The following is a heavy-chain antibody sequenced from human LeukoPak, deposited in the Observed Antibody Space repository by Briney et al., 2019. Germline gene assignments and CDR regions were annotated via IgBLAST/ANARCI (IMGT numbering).Heavy chain of an antibody. CDR2: INPNSGGT. CDR3: ARSGALRYFVLNWFDP. V-gene: IGHV1-2*02. Sequence: ASVKVSCKASGYTFTGYYMHWVRQAPGQGLGWMGWINPNSGGTNYAQKFQGRVTMTRDTSISTAYMELSRLRSDDTAVYYCARSGALRYFVLNWFDPWGQGTLVTVSS. J-gene: IGHJ5*02. D-gene: IGHD3-9*01. CDR1: GYTFTGYY.